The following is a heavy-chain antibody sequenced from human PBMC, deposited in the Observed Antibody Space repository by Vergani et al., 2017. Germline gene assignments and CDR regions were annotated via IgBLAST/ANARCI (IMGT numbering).Heavy chain of an antibody. CDR2: IYYTGST. CDR1: GGSISSYY. D-gene: IGHD3-3*02. J-gene: IGHJ5*01. Sequence: QVQLQESGPGLVKPSETLSLTCTVSGGSISSYYWTWIRQPPGKGLEWIGNIYYTGSTNYNPSLQSRVTMSVDTSNNQFSLRLSSVTAADTAVYYCAADISRNWFDYWGQGTLVTVSS. CDR3: AADISRNWFDY. V-gene: IGHV4-59*01.